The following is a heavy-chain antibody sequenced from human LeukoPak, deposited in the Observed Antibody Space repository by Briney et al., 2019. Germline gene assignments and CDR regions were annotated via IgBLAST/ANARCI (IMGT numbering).Heavy chain of an antibody. CDR2: MWYDGSNK. V-gene: IGHV3-33*06. Sequence: GGSLRLSCAASGFTFSSYGMHWVRQAPGKGLEWVAVMWYDGSNKYYADSVKGRFTISRDNSKNTLYLQMNSLRAEDTAVYYCAKGEYYYDSSGDYWGQGTLVTVSS. J-gene: IGHJ4*02. D-gene: IGHD3-22*01. CDR3: AKGEYYYDSSGDY. CDR1: GFTFSSYG.